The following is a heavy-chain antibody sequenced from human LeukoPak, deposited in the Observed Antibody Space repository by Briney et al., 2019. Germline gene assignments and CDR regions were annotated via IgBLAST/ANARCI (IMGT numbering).Heavy chain of an antibody. CDR3: ARTTEGGYIGYFYYYFMDV. J-gene: IGHJ6*03. V-gene: IGHV4-4*07. CDR2: IYTSGST. Sequence: SETLSLTCAVSGGSISIYYWSWIRQPAGKGLEWIGRIYTSGSTNYNPSLKSRVTMSVDTTKNHDSLKLRAVTGADTAVYYCARTTEGGYIGYFYYYFMDVWGKGTTVSISS. CDR1: GGSISIYY. D-gene: IGHD5-18*01.